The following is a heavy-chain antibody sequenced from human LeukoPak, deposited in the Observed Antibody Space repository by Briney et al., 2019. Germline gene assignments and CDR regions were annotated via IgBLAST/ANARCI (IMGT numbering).Heavy chain of an antibody. Sequence: PGGTLRLSCAASGFTFSSYGMSWVRQAPGKGLEWVSAISGSGGSTYYADSVKGRFTISRDNSKNTLYLQMNSLRAGDTAVYYCASGHGYNSLDYWGQGTLVTVSS. CDR1: GFTFSSYG. CDR3: ASGHGYNSLDY. D-gene: IGHD5-24*01. V-gene: IGHV3-23*01. J-gene: IGHJ4*02. CDR2: ISGSGGST.